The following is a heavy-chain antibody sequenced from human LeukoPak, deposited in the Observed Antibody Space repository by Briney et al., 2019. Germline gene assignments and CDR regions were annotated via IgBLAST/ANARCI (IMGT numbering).Heavy chain of an antibody. D-gene: IGHD3-10*01. Sequence: SETLSLTCTVSGDSISRSDYWGWIRQPPGKGLEWIGTFSYSGSTYYNPSLKSRVTKSVDTSKNQFSLKLSSVTAADTVVYYCGRVVDGLGYYFDYWGQGTLVTVSS. V-gene: IGHV4-39*07. CDR1: GDSISRSDY. CDR2: FSYSGST. CDR3: GRVVDGLGYYFDY. J-gene: IGHJ4*02.